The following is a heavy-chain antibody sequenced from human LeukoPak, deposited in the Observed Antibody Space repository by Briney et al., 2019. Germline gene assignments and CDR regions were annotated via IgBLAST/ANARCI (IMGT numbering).Heavy chain of an antibody. Sequence: GGSLRLSCAASGFTFDDYGMSWVRQAPGKGLEWVSGINWNGGSTGYADSVKGRFTISRDNAKNSLYLQMNSLRAEDTALYHCARAGYCSSTSCYYYYMDVWGKGTTVTVSS. CDR2: INWNGGST. CDR1: GFTFDDYG. J-gene: IGHJ6*03. D-gene: IGHD2-2*01. CDR3: ARAGYCSSTSCYYYYMDV. V-gene: IGHV3-20*01.